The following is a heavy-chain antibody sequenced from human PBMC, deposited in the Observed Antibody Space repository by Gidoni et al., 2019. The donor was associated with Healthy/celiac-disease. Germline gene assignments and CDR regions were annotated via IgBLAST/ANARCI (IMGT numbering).Heavy chain of an antibody. CDR2: IYPGDSDT. D-gene: IGHD3-16*01. J-gene: IGHJ4*02. V-gene: IGHV5-51*03. CDR1: GHSFTSHW. CDR3: ARGYVYDYVWGSNFDY. Sequence: EVQLVQSGAAVRKPCASLQSSCKHSGHSFTSHWIGWVRQMPGKGMEWMGIIYPGDSDTRYSPSFQGQVTSSADKSISTAYLQWSSLKASDTAMYYCARGYVYDYVWGSNFDYWGQGTLVTVSS.